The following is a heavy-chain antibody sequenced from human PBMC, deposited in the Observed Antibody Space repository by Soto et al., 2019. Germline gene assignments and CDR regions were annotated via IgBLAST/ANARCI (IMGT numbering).Heavy chain of an antibody. CDR3: ARAHSNQIGVVKGDDAFDI. V-gene: IGHV1-18*01. Sequence: GASVKVSCKASGYTFTSYGISWVRQAPGQGLEWMGWISAYDGNTNYAQKLQGRVTMTTDTSTSTAYMELRSLSYDDTAVSYCARAHSNQIGVVKGDDAFDIWGQGTMVTVSS. CDR1: GYTFTSYG. D-gene: IGHD3-22*01. J-gene: IGHJ3*02. CDR2: ISAYDGNT.